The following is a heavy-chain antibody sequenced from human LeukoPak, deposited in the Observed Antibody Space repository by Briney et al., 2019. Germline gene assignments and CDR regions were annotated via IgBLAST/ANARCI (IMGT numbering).Heavy chain of an antibody. CDR1: GFSFSSYH. CDR2: ISSDGANI. Sequence: GESLKISCSASGFSFSSYHTHWVRQAPGKGLQYVSTISSDGANIYIADSVRDRFTISRDNAKHTLYLQMSSLRTEDTAIYYCYSSAWYGAFDVWGQGTMVTVSS. D-gene: IGHD6-19*01. J-gene: IGHJ3*01. V-gene: IGHV3-64D*09. CDR3: YSSAWYGAFDV.